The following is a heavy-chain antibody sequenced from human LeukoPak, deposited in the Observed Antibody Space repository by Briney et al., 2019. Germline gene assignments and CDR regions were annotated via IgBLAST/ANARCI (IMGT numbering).Heavy chain of an antibody. D-gene: IGHD6-13*01. CDR3: ARHPSSSWSFDY. CDR1: GGSISKYY. CDR2: IFYSGST. V-gene: IGHV4-59*08. J-gene: IGHJ4*02. Sequence: SETLSLTCTVSGGSISKYYWSWIRQPPGKGLEWIGYIFYSGSTNYNPSLESRVTISVDTSENQFSLRLNSVTAADTAVYYCARHPSSSWSFDYWGQGTLVTVSS.